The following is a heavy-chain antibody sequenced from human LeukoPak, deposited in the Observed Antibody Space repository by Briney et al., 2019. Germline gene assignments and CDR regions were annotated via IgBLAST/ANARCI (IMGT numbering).Heavy chain of an antibody. D-gene: IGHD3-22*01. V-gene: IGHV3-7*03. Sequence: GSLRLSCAAPGFSFSSNWMGWVRQAPGKGLEWVAHIKRDGSQKYYVDSVKGRFTISRDNAKNSLYLQMNSLRAEDTAVYYCARDKGDYDTSGSLFVFGGQGTLVTVSS. CDR2: IKRDGSQK. CDR1: GFSFSSNW. J-gene: IGHJ4*02. CDR3: ARDKGDYDTSGSLFVF.